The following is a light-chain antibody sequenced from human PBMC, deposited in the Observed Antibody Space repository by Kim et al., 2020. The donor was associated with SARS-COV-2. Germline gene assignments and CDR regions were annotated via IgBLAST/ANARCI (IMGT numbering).Light chain of an antibody. CDR2: GAS. CDR1: QSVRSSY. J-gene: IGKJ2*01. CDR3: QQYGSSPYT. V-gene: IGKV3-20*01. Sequence: LSPGERATLSCRASQSVRSSYLAWYQQKPGQAPRLLIYGASSRATGIPDRFSGSGSGTDFTLTIGRLEPEDFAVYYCQQYGSSPYTFGQGTKLEI.